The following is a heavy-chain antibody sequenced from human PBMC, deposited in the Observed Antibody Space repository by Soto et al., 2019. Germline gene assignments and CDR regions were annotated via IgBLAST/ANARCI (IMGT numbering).Heavy chain of an antibody. J-gene: IGHJ4*02. CDR2: IIPIFGTA. CDR3: AREGITMVRGVIVTPYYFDY. CDR1: GGTFSSYA. D-gene: IGHD3-10*01. V-gene: IGHV1-69*01. Sequence: QVQPVQSGAEVKKPGSSVKVSCKASGGTFSSYAISWVRQAPGQGLEWMGGIIPIFGTANYAQKFQGRVTITADESTSTAYMELSSLRSEDTAVYYCAREGITMVRGVIVTPYYFDYWGQGTLVTVSS.